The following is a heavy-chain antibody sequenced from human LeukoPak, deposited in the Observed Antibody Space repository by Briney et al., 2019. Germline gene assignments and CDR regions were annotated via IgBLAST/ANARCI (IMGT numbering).Heavy chain of an antibody. CDR1: GYTFTGYY. Sequence: GASVKVSCKASGYTFTGYYMHWVRQAPGQGLEWMGWINPNSGGTNYVQKFQGRVTMTRDTSISTAYMELSRLRSDDTAVYYCARRDCGGDCPSQHWGQGTLVTVSS. J-gene: IGHJ1*01. CDR3: ARRDCGGDCPSQH. D-gene: IGHD2-21*01. V-gene: IGHV1-2*02. CDR2: INPNSGGT.